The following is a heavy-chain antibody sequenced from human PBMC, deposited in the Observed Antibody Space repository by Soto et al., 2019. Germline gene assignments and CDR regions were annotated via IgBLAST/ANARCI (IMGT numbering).Heavy chain of an antibody. D-gene: IGHD5-12*01. Sequence: EVQLLQSGGGLIQPGGSLKLSCAASGITISNYAMNWVRQAPGKGLEWVSAISASGFSTYYAGSGRGRFAISRDNSKDTLYRQRSSLRAEYTAVYYCAKDGQNIMDRSDYDCWGQGTLVTVSS. V-gene: IGHV3-23*01. CDR3: AKDGQNIMDRSDYDC. CDR1: GITISNYA. J-gene: IGHJ4*02. CDR2: ISASGFST.